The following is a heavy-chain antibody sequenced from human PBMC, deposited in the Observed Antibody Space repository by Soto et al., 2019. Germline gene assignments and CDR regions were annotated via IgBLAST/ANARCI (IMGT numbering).Heavy chain of an antibody. J-gene: IGHJ5*02. V-gene: IGHV1-2*02. Sequence: QVHLVQSGAEVKKPGASVKVSCKASGYSFTDYYMHWVRQAPGQGLEWMGWINTKTGGTNYAQRVQGRVTMTGATYINTAYMELSRLRTDDTAVYYCARVGPTGWFDPWGQGTVVTVSS. CDR1: GYSFTDYY. CDR2: INTKTGGT. CDR3: ARVGPTGWFDP.